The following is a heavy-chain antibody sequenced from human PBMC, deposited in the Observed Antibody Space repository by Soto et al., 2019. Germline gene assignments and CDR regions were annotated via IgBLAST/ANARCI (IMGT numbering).Heavy chain of an antibody. J-gene: IGHJ5*02. CDR2: IYHSGST. CDR1: GGSINSGRSS. CDR3: VRESTTSGPNWFDT. D-gene: IGHD1-1*01. Sequence: QLALQESGSGLVRPSQTLSLTCSVSGGSINSGRSSWNRIRQSPGKGLEWSAYIYHSGSTYYDPSHKSRVSIAVDMSENQFSLKLTSVTAADTAVYYCVRESTTSGPNWFDTWGPGILVTVSS. V-gene: IGHV4-30-2*06.